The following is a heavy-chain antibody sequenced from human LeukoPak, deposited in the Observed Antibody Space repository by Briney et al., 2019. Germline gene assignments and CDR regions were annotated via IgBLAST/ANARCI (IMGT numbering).Heavy chain of an antibody. CDR1: GGSISSYY. Sequence: SETLSLTCTVSGGSISSYYWSWIRQPPGKGLEWIGYIYYSGSTNYNPSLKSRVTISVDTSKNQFSLKLSSVTAADTAVYYCARTPIVGAITTFDYWGQGTLVTVSS. J-gene: IGHJ4*02. CDR2: IYYSGST. V-gene: IGHV4-59*01. D-gene: IGHD1-26*01. CDR3: ARTPIVGAITTFDY.